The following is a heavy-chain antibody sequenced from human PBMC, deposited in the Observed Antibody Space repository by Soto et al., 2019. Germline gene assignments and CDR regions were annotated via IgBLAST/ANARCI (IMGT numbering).Heavy chain of an antibody. CDR1: GGTFSSYA. CDR2: FSPIFGTA. D-gene: IGHD1-26*01. Sequence: QVQLVQSGAEVKKPGSSVKVSCKASGGTFSSYAISWVRQAPGQGLEWMGGFSPIFGTANYAQKFQGRVTITADESTSTAYMELSSLRSEDTAVYYCARDWAVGATTSAFDYWGQGTLVTVSS. V-gene: IGHV1-69*01. J-gene: IGHJ4*02. CDR3: ARDWAVGATTSAFDY.